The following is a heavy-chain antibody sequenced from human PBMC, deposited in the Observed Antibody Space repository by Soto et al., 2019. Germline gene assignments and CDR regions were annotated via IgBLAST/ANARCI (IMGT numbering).Heavy chain of an antibody. V-gene: IGHV3-11*01. J-gene: IGHJ6*02. D-gene: IGHD2-2*01. CDR1: GFTFSDYY. CDR2: ISSSGSTI. Sequence: GGSLRLSWAASGFTFSDYYMSWIRQAPGKGLEWVSYISSSGSTIYYADSVKGRFTISRDNAKNSLYLQMNSLRAEDTAVYYCARDVVVVPAAIAIIPYYYGMDVWGQGTTGTVSS. CDR3: ARDVVVVPAAIAIIPYYYGMDV.